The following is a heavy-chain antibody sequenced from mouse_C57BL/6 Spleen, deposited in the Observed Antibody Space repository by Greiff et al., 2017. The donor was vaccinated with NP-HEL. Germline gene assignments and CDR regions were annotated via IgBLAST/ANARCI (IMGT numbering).Heavy chain of an antibody. J-gene: IGHJ4*01. V-gene: IGHV5-6*02. CDR3: ARRGWDDAMDY. Sequence: EVKLMESGGDLVKPGGSLKLSCAASGFTFSSYGMSWVRQTPDKRLEWVATISSGGSYTNYTDSVKGRSTFSRDNAKNTLYLQMSSLKSEDTAMYYCARRGWDDAMDYWGQGTSVTVSS. CDR1: GFTFSSYG. CDR2: ISSGGSYT. D-gene: IGHD4-1*01.